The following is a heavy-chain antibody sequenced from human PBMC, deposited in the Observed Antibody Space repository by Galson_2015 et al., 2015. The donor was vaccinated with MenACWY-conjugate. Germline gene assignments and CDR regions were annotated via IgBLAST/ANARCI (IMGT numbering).Heavy chain of an antibody. J-gene: IGHJ5*02. CDR2: IKCRTDGGTT. CDR3: TRDRDVGGSRWWFDP. Sequence: SLRLSCAPSGLTFSNVWLRWVRQAPGKGLEWVARIKCRTDGGTTDYATPVKGRFTILRDDSAKTLYLQMNSLKIEDTAMYFCTRDRDVGGSRWWFDPWGQGTLVTVSS. D-gene: IGHD2-15*01. CDR1: GLTFSNVW. V-gene: IGHV3-15*01.